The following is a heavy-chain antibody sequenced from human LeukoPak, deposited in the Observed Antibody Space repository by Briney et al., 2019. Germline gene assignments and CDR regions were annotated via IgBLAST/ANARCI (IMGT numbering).Heavy chain of an antibody. Sequence: GGSLRLSCAASGFTFNKSWMSWVRQAPGKGLEWVANIKEDGTEIYYMDSVKGRFTISRDNAKNSLYLQMNSLRAEDTAVYYCAKGSITGTTAWYFDLWGRGTLVTVSS. CDR3: AKGSITGTTAWYFDL. V-gene: IGHV3-7*01. CDR2: IKEDGTEI. D-gene: IGHD1-7*01. J-gene: IGHJ2*01. CDR1: GFTFNKSW.